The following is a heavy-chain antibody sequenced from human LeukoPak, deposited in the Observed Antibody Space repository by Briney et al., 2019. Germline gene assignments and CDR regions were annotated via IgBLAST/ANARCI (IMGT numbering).Heavy chain of an antibody. D-gene: IGHD6-19*01. V-gene: IGHV4-38-2*02. CDR3: AREVAVAGTGLDY. J-gene: IGHJ4*02. CDR2: FYHGGST. CDR1: GYSISTGYY. Sequence: PSETLSLTCTVSGYSISTGYYWDWIRQPPGKGLEWIGTFYHGGSTYYNPSLKSRVTMSVDTSKNQFSLKLSSVTAADTAVYYCAREVAVAGTGLDYWGQGTLVTVSS.